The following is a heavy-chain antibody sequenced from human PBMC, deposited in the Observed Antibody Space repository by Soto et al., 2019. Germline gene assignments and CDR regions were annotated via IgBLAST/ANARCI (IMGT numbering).Heavy chain of an antibody. CDR3: ARNGVLTIFGVVISNWFDP. CDR1: GFTDSSNY. Sequence: EVQLVESGGGLVQPGGSLRLSCAASGFTDSSNYMSWVRQAPGKGLEWVSVIYSGGSTYYADSVKGRFTISRDNSKNTLYLQMNSLRAEDTAVYYCARNGVLTIFGVVISNWFDPWGQGTLVTVSS. J-gene: IGHJ5*02. V-gene: IGHV3-66*01. CDR2: IYSGGST. D-gene: IGHD3-3*01.